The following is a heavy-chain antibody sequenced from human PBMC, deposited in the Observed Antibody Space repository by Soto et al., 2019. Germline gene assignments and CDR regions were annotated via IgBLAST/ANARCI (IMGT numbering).Heavy chain of an antibody. V-gene: IGHV4-59*01. CDR2: IHYSGTT. CDR3: AAGEASSRNLAPYYLDF. CDR1: GGSMRNYF. Sequence: SETLSLTCTVSGGSMRNYFWTWIRQPPGKGLEWIGYIHYSGTTSFFPSYNPSLRSRVTISEDTSKNQFSLKLLSVTTADTAVYLSAAGEASSRNLAPYYLDFWGQGTLVTVSS. D-gene: IGHD6-13*01. J-gene: IGHJ4*02.